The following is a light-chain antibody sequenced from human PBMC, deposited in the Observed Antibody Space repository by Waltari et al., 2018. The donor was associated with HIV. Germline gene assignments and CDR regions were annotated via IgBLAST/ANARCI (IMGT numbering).Light chain of an antibody. J-gene: IGKJ1*01. CDR1: PNITNK. V-gene: IGKV3D-15*01. Sequence: VVLTQAPSTLSVSLGEGASLSGRATPNITNKLGWYQQKAGQAPRLLIHDASRRATAIPDRFSGSGSGTEFNLTISRLLFEDVALYVCQQYEYWPETFGQGTKVEIK. CDR2: DAS. CDR3: QQYEYWPET.